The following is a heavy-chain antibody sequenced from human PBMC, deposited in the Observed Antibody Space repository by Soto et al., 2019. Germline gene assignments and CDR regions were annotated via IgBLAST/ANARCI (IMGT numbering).Heavy chain of an antibody. D-gene: IGHD2-21*02. V-gene: IGHV3-23*01. CDR1: GFTFSDYS. J-gene: IGHJ4*02. Sequence: PGGSLRLSCAASGFTFSDYSMNWVRQAPGKGLEWVSAISGSGGSTYYADAVKGRFTISRDNSKNTLYLQMNSLRAEDTAVYYCAKDLGLLHRNNFDYWGQGTLVTVSS. CDR3: AKDLGLLHRNNFDY. CDR2: ISGSGGST.